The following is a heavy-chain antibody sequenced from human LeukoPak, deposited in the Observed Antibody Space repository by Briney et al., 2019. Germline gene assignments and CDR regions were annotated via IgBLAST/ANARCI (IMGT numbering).Heavy chain of an antibody. V-gene: IGHV3-7*03. D-gene: IGHD3-10*01. CDR1: GFTFSSYW. CDR3: ASLMARGVIWIDY. J-gene: IGHJ4*02. CDR2: INQDGSEK. Sequence: GGSLRLSCAASGFTFSSYWMSLVRQAPGKGLEWVANINQDGSEKYYVDSVKGRFTISRDNAKNSLYLQMNSLRAEDTAVYYCASLMARGVIWIDYWGQGTLVTVSS.